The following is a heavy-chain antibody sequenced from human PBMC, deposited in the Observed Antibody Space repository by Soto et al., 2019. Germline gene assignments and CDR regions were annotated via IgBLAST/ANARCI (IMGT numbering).Heavy chain of an antibody. J-gene: IGHJ4*02. Sequence: QVQLQESGPGLVKPSQTLSLTCTVSGGSISSGGYYWSWIRQHPGKGLEWIGYIYYSGSTYYNPSLKSRVTISVDTSKNQFSLKLSSVTAADTAVYYCARGSFRTIVVVQGFDYWGQGTLVTVSS. CDR1: GGSISSGGYY. CDR2: IYYSGST. V-gene: IGHV4-31*03. D-gene: IGHD3-22*01. CDR3: ARGSFRTIVVVQGFDY.